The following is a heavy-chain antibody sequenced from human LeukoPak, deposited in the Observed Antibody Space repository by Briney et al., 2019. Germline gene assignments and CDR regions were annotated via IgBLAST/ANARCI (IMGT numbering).Heavy chain of an antibody. J-gene: IGHJ4*02. CDR2: INDAEST. Sequence: SETLSLTCAVYGGSFSGYHWSWVRQPPGKGLEWIGEINDAESTNYNPSLKSRVFLSVDTSKNQFSLRLNFVTAADTAIYYCARETAAAGSFIAIHDSWGQGTLVTVSS. CDR3: ARETAAAGSFIAIHDS. V-gene: IGHV4-34*01. D-gene: IGHD6-13*01. CDR1: GGSFSGYH.